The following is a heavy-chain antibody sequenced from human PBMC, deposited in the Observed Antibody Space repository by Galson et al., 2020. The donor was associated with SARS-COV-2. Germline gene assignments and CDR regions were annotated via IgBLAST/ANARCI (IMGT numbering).Heavy chain of an antibody. D-gene: IGHD1-26*01. CDR2: LSYDGSNK. J-gene: IGHJ4*02. CDR1: GFTFSSSA. CDR3: ARPDSGSYGAVFDY. V-gene: IGHV3-30*04. Sequence: GESLKISCAASGFTFSSSAMHWVRQAPGKGLEWVAVLSYDGSNKYYADSVKGRFTISRDNSKNTLYLQMNSLRAEDTAVYYCARPDSGSYGAVFDYWGQGTLVTVSS.